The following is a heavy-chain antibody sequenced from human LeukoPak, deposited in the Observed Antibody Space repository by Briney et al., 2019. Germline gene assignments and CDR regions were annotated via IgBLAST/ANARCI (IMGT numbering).Heavy chain of an antibody. V-gene: IGHV4-59*01. CDR1: GGSISSYY. D-gene: IGHD6-19*01. Sequence: SETLSLTCTVSGGSISSYYWSWIRQPPGKGLEWIGYIYYSGSTNYNPSLKSRITISVDTSKNQFSLKLSSVTAADTAVYYCARAAVAAPYYFDYWGQGTLVTVSS. CDR3: ARAAVAAPYYFDY. CDR2: IYYSGST. J-gene: IGHJ4*02.